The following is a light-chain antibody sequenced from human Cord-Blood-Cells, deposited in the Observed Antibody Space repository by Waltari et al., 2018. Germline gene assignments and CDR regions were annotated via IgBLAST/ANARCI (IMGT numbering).Light chain of an antibody. CDR3: SSYTSSSTLV. J-gene: IGLJ2*01. CDR1: SSDVGGYNY. Sequence: QSALPQPASVSGSPGQSITISCTGTSSDVGGYNYVLWYQQHPGKAHNPMIYAVSNRPSGVSNRFSGSKSGNTASLTISGLQAEDEADYYCSSYTSSSTLVFGGGTKLTVL. V-gene: IGLV2-14*01. CDR2: AVS.